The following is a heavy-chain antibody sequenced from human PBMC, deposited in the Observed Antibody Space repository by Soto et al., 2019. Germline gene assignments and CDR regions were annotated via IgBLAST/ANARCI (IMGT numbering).Heavy chain of an antibody. D-gene: IGHD3-10*01. J-gene: IGHJ6*04. CDR3: ARDLPVGEGNYYYYGMDV. V-gene: IGHV4-59*01. Sequence: PSETLSLTCTVSGGSISSYYWSWIRQPPGKGLEWIGYIYYSGSTNYNPSLKSRVTISVDTSKNQFSLKLSPVTAADTAVYYCARDLPVGEGNYYYYGMDVWGKGTTVTVSS. CDR1: GGSISSYY. CDR2: IYYSGST.